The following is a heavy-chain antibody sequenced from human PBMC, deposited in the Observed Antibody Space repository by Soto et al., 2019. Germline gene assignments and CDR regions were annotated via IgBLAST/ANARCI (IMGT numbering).Heavy chain of an antibody. Sequence: QVQLQESGPGLVKPSQTLSLTCTVSGGSISSGGYYWSWIRQHPGKGLEWIGYIYHSGTTYYHPSPSSRVTISVATSKSPFSLKLTPVPAADPAVSSRATVRRHQLLGWFDPWRQGTLVSAAS. J-gene: IGHJ5*02. CDR2: IYHSGTT. V-gene: IGHV4-31*03. CDR3: ATVRRHQLLGWFDP. CDR1: GGSISSGGYY. D-gene: IGHD2-2*01.